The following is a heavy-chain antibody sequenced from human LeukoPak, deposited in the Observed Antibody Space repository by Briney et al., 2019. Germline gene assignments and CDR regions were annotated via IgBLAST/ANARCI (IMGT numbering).Heavy chain of an antibody. J-gene: IGHJ4*02. Sequence: ASVKVSCKASGYTFTSYYMHWVRQAPGQGLEWMGIINPSGGSTSYAQKFQGRVTMTRDTSTSTVYMGLSSLRSEDTAVYFCARGPRYSYDSSILLFDYWGQGTLVTVSS. CDR3: ARGPRYSYDSSILLFDY. D-gene: IGHD3-22*01. CDR1: GYTFTSYY. V-gene: IGHV1-46*01. CDR2: INPSGGST.